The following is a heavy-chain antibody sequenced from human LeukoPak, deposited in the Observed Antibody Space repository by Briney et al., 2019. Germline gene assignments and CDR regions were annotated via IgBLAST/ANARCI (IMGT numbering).Heavy chain of an antibody. CDR1: GFTSSRYA. J-gene: IGHJ4*02. CDR3: VKDPGRNSWDFAY. V-gene: IGHV3-23*01. Sequence: PGGSLRLSCAASGFTSSRYAMSWVRQAPGKGLEWVASISGSGGDTHYADSVKGRLTISRDISKNTLYVQMNSLRAEDTAVYYCVKDPGRNSWDFAYWGQGSLVTVSS. D-gene: IGHD3-10*01. CDR2: ISGSGGDT.